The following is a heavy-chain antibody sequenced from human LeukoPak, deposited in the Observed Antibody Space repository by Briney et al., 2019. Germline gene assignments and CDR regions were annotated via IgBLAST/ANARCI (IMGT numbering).Heavy chain of an antibody. J-gene: IGHJ3*02. D-gene: IGHD3-3*01. CDR3: ARGRFLEWLGAFDI. V-gene: IGHV1-2*02. Sequence: ASVKVSCKASGYTFTGYYMHWARQAPGQGLEWMGWINPNSGGTNYAQKFQGRVTMTRDTSISTAYMELSRLRSDDTAVYYCARGRFLEWLGAFDIWGQGTMVTVSS. CDR1: GYTFTGYY. CDR2: INPNSGGT.